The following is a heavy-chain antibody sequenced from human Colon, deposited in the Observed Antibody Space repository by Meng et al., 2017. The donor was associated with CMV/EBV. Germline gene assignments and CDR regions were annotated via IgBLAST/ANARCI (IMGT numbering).Heavy chain of an antibody. CDR2: VYISGNT. V-gene: IGHV4-4*07. CDR1: GASITSYY. D-gene: IGHD3-10*01. Sequence: QLHLREPGPGLVKPSETLSLTCTVSGASITSYYWSWIRQPAGKGLEWIGRVYISGNTNYNPSLKSRVTMSIDTSKNQLSLNIRSVTAADTAVYYCARDSNLSGLAYWGQGTLVTVSS. CDR3: ARDSNLSGLAY. J-gene: IGHJ4*02.